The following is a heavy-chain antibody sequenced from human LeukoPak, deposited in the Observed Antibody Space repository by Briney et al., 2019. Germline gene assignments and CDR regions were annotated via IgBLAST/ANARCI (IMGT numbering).Heavy chain of an antibody. Sequence: GASVKVSCKASGYTFTNYGITWVRQAPGQGLEWMGWISGYNGNTNYAQKFQSRVTMTTDTSTSTAYMELRSLRSDDTAVYYCARVQIVVMSATYGMDVWGQGTTVTVSS. CDR2: ISGYNGNT. D-gene: IGHD2-21*01. CDR3: ARVQIVVMSATYGMDV. V-gene: IGHV1-18*01. CDR1: GYTFTNYG. J-gene: IGHJ6*02.